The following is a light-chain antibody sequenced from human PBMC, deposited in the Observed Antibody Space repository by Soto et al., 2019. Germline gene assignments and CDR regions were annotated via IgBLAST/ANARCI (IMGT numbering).Light chain of an antibody. J-gene: IGLJ3*02. V-gene: IGLV2-11*01. CDR1: SSDVGAYDS. CDR2: EVT. CDR3: ASHAGSSHAWM. Sequence: QSVLTQPRSVSGSPGQSVTISCTGTSSDVGAYDSVSWYQQYPGKAPKVVIYEVTKRLSGVPDRFSGSKSGNTASLTVSGLQTDDEADYYCASHAGSSHAWMFGGGTKLTVL.